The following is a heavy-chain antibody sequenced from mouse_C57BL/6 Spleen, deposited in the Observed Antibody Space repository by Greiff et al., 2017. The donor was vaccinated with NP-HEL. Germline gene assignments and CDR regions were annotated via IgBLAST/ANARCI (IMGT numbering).Heavy chain of an antibody. J-gene: IGHJ3*01. CDR2: IYPGDGDT. V-gene: IGHV1-82*01. CDR3: AIIPANWEFAY. Sequence: QVQLQQSGPELVKPGASVKISCKASGYAFSSSWMNWVKQRPGKGLEWIGRIYPGDGDTNYNGKFKGKATLTADKSSSTAYMQLSSLTSEDSAVYFCAIIPANWEFAYWGQGTLVTVSA. CDR1: GYAFSSSW. D-gene: IGHD4-1*01.